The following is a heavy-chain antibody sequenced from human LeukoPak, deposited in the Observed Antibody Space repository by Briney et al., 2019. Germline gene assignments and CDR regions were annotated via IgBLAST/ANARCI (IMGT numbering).Heavy chain of an antibody. CDR2: IIPILGIA. Sequence: GASVTVSCKASGGTFSSYAISWVRQAPGQGREWMGRIIPILGIANYAQKFQGRVTITADKSTSTAYMELSSLRSEDTAVYYCARGGYCSGGSCYSAYYYYGMDVWGQGTTVTVSS. J-gene: IGHJ6*02. D-gene: IGHD2-15*01. CDR1: GGTFSSYA. V-gene: IGHV1-69*04. CDR3: ARGGYCSGGSCYSAYYYYGMDV.